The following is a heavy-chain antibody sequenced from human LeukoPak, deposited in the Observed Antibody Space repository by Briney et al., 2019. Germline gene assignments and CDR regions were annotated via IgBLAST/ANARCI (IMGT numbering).Heavy chain of an antibody. J-gene: IGHJ4*02. V-gene: IGHV3-23*01. CDR2: ITAGGDNT. CDR3: TNDFDN. Sequence: GGSLRLSCAASGFTFNSYAMTWVRQAPGKGLEWVSGITAGGDNTFYADSVKGRFTISRDNSKNTLYLQTDSLRAEDTAVYYCTNDFDNWGQGTLVTVSS. CDR1: GFTFNSYA.